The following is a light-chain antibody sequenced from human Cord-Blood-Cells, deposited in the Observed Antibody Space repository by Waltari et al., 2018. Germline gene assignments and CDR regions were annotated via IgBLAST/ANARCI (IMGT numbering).Light chain of an antibody. CDR1: SSDVGGYNY. CDR3: SSYTGSSTWV. J-gene: IGLJ3*02. V-gene: IGLV2-14*01. CDR2: DVS. Sequence: QSALTQPASVSGSPGQSITISCTGTSSDVGGYNYVSWYQQHPGKAPKLMIYDVSKRPSGFSNPFSGSKSGNTASLTSAGLQAEDEAVYCCSSYTGSSTWVFGGGTKLTVL.